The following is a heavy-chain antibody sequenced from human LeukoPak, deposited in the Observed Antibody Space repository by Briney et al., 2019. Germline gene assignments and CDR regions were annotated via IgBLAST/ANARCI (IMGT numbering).Heavy chain of an antibody. CDR3: ARAGVRFGEPFDP. J-gene: IGHJ5*02. CDR2: INPNSGGT. D-gene: IGHD3-10*01. CDR1: GYTFTGYY. Sequence: WASVKVSCKASGYTFTGYYMHWVRQAPGQGLEWMGWINPNSGGTNYAQKFQGWVTMTRDTSISTAYMELSRLRSDDTAVYYCARAGVRFGEPFDPWGQGTLVTVCS. V-gene: IGHV1-2*04.